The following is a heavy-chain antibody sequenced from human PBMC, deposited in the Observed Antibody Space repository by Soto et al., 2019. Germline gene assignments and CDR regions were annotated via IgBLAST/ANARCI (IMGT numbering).Heavy chain of an antibody. V-gene: IGHV4-39*01. J-gene: IGHJ6*02. Sequence: ENLSLTCSVSGYSVSSSDYYWAWIRQTPGKGLEWIGSMLYSGLTYYNPSLKSRVTLSVDTSKNQFSVRLNSVTASDTAVYYCAPLSVSLSGPYGIHVWGQGTTVTVSS. CDR3: APLSVSLSGPYGIHV. CDR2: MLYSGLT. CDR1: GYSVSSSDYY. D-gene: IGHD2-15*01.